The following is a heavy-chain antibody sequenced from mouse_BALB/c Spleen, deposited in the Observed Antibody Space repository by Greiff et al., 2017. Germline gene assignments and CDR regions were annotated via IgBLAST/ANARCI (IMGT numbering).Heavy chain of an antibody. J-gene: IGHJ4*01. CDR1: GFTFSSYT. Sequence: EVQRVESGGGLVKPGGSLKLSCAASGFTFSSYTMSWVRQTPEKRLEWVATISSGGGNTYYPDSVKGRFTISRDNAKNNLYLQMSSLMSEDTALYYCARTAYYGNSLYAMDYWGQGTSVTVSS. CDR3: ARTAYYGNSLYAMDY. D-gene: IGHD2-10*01. CDR2: ISSGGGNT. V-gene: IGHV5-9*03.